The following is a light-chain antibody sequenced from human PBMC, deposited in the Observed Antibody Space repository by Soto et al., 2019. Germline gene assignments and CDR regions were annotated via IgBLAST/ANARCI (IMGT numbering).Light chain of an antibody. J-gene: IGLJ1*01. CDR1: SSDVGGYNS. CDR2: EVS. CDR3: SSYAGSNNFV. Sequence: QSVLTQPPSASGTPGQRVTISCSGTSSDVGGYNSVSWYQQHPGKAPKLMIYEVSKRPSGVPDRFSGSKSGNTASLTVSGLQAEDEADYYCSSYAGSNNFVFGTGTKLTVL. V-gene: IGLV2-8*01.